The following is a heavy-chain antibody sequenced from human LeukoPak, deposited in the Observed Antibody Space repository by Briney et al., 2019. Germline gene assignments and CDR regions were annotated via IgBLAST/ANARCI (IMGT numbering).Heavy chain of an antibody. CDR3: ARDAVKFDY. CDR2: VNQDGSGK. Sequence: GGSLRLSCAASGFTFSSAWMSWVRQAPGKGLEWVANVNQDGSGKYYVDSVKGRFTISKDNAKNSLYLQMNSLRAEDTAVYYCARDAVKFDYWGQGTLVTVSS. V-gene: IGHV3-7*01. D-gene: IGHD4-17*01. J-gene: IGHJ4*02. CDR1: GFTFSSAW.